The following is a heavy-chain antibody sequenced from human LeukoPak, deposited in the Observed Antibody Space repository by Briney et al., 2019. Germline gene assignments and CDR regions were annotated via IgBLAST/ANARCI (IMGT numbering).Heavy chain of an antibody. V-gene: IGHV4-39*02. CDR1: SSYW. CDR2: IYYSGST. D-gene: IGHD2-21*02. CDR3: AIECGGDCPDDY. J-gene: IGHJ4*02. Sequence: SSYWMNWARQPPGKGLEWIGSIYYSGSTYYNPSLKSRVTISVDTSKNQFSLKLSSVTAADTAVYYCAIECGGDCPDDYWGQGTLVTVSS.